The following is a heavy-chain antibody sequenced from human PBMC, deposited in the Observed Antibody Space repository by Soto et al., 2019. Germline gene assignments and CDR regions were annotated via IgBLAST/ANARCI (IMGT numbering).Heavy chain of an antibody. J-gene: IGHJ5*01. Sequence: GGSLRLSCAASGFTFSSYGMHWVRQAPGKGLEWVAVIWYDGSNKYYADSVKGRFTISRDNSKNTLYLQMNSLRAEDTAVYYCSVNLGDSGYEPPPPAKNFQSWRHGPLVTVS. CDR3: SVNLGDSGYEPPPPAKNFQS. CDR2: IWYDGSNK. V-gene: IGHV3-33*01. CDR1: GFTFSSYG. D-gene: IGHD5-12*01.